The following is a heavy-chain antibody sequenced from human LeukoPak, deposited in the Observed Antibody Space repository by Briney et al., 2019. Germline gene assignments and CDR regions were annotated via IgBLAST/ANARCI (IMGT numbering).Heavy chain of an antibody. Sequence: GGSLRLSCAASGFTFSSYAMHWVRQAPGKGLEWVAVISYDGSNKYYADSVKGRFTISRDNSKNTLYLQMNSLRAEDTAVYYCANSGYYDILTGPRPFDYWGQGTLVTVSS. CDR2: ISYDGSNK. J-gene: IGHJ4*02. D-gene: IGHD3-9*01. CDR3: ANSGYYDILTGPRPFDY. CDR1: GFTFSSYA. V-gene: IGHV3-30-3*01.